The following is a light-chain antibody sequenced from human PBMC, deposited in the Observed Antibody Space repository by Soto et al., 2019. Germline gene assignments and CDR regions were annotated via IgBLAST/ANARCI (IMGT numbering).Light chain of an antibody. CDR2: AAS. CDR1: QSVISDY. CDR3: QQYSTSPLT. J-gene: IGKJ4*01. Sequence: EIVLTQSPGTLSLSPGERATLSCRASQSVISDYLAWYQQKPGQAPRLLIFAASSRASGIPDRFSGSGSGTDFTLTIDRLEPEDFAVYYCQQYSTSPLTFGGGTKVDIK. V-gene: IGKV3-20*01.